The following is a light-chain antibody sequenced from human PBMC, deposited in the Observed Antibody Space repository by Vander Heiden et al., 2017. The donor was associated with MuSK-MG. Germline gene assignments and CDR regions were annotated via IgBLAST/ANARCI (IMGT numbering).Light chain of an antibody. CDR1: SSNIGSNT. J-gene: IGLJ2*01. V-gene: IGLV1-44*01. CDR2: SNN. Sequence: QSVLTPQPSASGTPGPRVTISCSGSSSNIGSNTVNWYQQLPGTAPKLLIYSNNQRPSGVPDRFSGSKSGTSASLAISGLQSEDEADYYCAAWDNSLNGVVFGGGTKLTVL. CDR3: AAWDNSLNGVV.